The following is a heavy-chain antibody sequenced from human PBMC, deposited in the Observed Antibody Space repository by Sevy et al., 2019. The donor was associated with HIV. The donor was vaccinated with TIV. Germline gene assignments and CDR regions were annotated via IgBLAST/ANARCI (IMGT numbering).Heavy chain of an antibody. J-gene: IGHJ6*02. D-gene: IGHD2-2*01. CDR2: IKLDGSEK. V-gene: IGHV3-7*03. CDR1: GFTFSRYW. Sequence: GGSLRLSCAASGFTFSRYWMSWLRQTPGKGLEWVANIKLDGSEKYYVDSVKGRFTISRDNAKNSLYLQMNSLRAEDTAVYYCARDCSSSSCLWGMDVWGQWTTVTVSS. CDR3: ARDCSSSSCLWGMDV.